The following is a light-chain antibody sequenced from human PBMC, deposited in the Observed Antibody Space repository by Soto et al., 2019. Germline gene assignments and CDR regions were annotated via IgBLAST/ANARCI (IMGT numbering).Light chain of an antibody. Sequence: DIQMTQSPSSLSASVGDRVTITCRASQTITGCLNWYQQRPGKAPNLLIHASNSLQSGVPPRFSGSGSGTDFTLTISSLQPEDFATYYCQQTYSIPFTFGQGTRLDIK. V-gene: IGKV1-39*01. J-gene: IGKJ5*01. CDR1: QTITGC. CDR2: ASN. CDR3: QQTYSIPFT.